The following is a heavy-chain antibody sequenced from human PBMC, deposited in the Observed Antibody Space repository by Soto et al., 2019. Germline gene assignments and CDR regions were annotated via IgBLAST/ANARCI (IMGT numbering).Heavy chain of an antibody. J-gene: IGHJ4*02. CDR2: INHSGST. CDR1: GGSFSGYY. Sequence: SETLSLTCAVYGGSFSGYYWSWIRQPPGKGLEWIGEINHSGSTNYNPSLKSRVTISVDTSKNQFSLKLSSVTAADTAVYYCARGTIVNIVATMKTGFDYWGQGTLVTVSS. V-gene: IGHV4-34*01. D-gene: IGHD5-12*01. CDR3: ARGTIVNIVATMKTGFDY.